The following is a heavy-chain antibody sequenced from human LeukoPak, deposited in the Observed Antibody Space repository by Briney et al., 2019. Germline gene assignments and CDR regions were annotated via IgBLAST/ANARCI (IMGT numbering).Heavy chain of an antibody. J-gene: IGHJ4*02. CDR3: ARRYSSGWLFDY. V-gene: IGHV4-59*08. CDR2: IFYSGST. CDR1: GSSISSYY. D-gene: IGHD5-18*01. Sequence: PSATLSLTCTVSGSSISSYYWNSTRQPPGRGMEWSGYIFYSGSTNYNPSLKSRVTISVDTSKNQFSLKLSSVTAADTAVYYCARRYSSGWLFDYWGQGTLVTVSS.